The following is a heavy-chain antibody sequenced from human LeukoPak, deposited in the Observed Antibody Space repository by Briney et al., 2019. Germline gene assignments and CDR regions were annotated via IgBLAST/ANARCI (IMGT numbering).Heavy chain of an antibody. J-gene: IGHJ5*02. CDR2: MNPNSGNT. D-gene: IGHD3-3*01. CDR1: GYTFTSCD. CDR3: ARGPALRFRSSNWFDP. Sequence: ASVKVSCKASGYTFTSCDINWVRQATGQGLEWMGWMNPNSGNTGYAQKFQGRVTMTRNTSISTAYMELSSLRSEDTAVYYCARGPALRFRSSNWFDPWGQGTLVTVSS. V-gene: IGHV1-8*01.